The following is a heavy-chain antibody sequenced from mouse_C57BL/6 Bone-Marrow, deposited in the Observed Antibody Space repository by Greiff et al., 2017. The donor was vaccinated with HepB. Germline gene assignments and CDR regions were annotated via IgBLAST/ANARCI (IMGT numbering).Heavy chain of an antibody. V-gene: IGHV5-4*01. Sequence: DVKLVESGGGLVKPGGSLKLSCAASGFTFSSYAMSWVRQTPEKRLEWVATISDGGSYTYYPDNVKGRFTISRDNAKINLYLQMSHLKSEDTAMYYCARDCLYALDYWGQGTSVTVSS. CDR3: ARDCLYALDY. CDR1: GFTFSSYA. CDR2: ISDGGSYT. J-gene: IGHJ4*01.